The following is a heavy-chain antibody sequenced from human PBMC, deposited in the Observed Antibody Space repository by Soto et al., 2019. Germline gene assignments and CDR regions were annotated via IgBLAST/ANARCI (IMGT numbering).Heavy chain of an antibody. V-gene: IGHV1-69*01. Sequence: QVQLVQSGAELQKPGSSVKVSCKASGVTFSSNSFSWVRQAPGQGLEWMGGIIPIVGTPDYAQKFQGRVTITADESTSTVHMELSSLRSEDTAVYYCARCDCSRTRCYDPRGFYYYGMDVWGQGTTVTVSS. D-gene: IGHD2-2*01. CDR1: GVTFSSNS. CDR3: ARCDCSRTRCYDPRGFYYYGMDV. CDR2: IIPIVGTP. J-gene: IGHJ6*02.